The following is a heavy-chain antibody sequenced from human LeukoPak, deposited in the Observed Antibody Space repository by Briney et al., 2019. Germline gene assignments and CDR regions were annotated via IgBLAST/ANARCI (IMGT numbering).Heavy chain of an antibody. V-gene: IGHV3-23*01. CDR3: AKDDGFSFDL. J-gene: IGHJ2*01. CDR2: ISGSGGST. Sequence: GGSLRLSCAASGFAFSSYAMSWVRQAPGEGLEWVSAISGSGGSTYYADSVKGRFTISRDNSKNTLYLQMNSLRAEDTAVYYCAKDDGFSFDLWGRGTLVTVSS. D-gene: IGHD3-10*01. CDR1: GFAFSSYA.